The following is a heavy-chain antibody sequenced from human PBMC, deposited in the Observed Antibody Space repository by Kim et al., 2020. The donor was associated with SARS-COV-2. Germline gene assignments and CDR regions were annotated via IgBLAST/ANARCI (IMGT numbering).Heavy chain of an antibody. Sequence: SETLSLTCTVSGGSISSGGYYWSWIRQHPGNGLEWIGYIYYSGSTYYNPSLKSRVTISVDTSKNQFSLKLSSVTAADTAVYYCAREDQYSSILGWFDPWGQGTLVTVSS. D-gene: IGHD6-13*01. CDR3: AREDQYSSILGWFDP. V-gene: IGHV4-31*03. CDR2: IYYSGST. J-gene: IGHJ5*02. CDR1: GGSISSGGYY.